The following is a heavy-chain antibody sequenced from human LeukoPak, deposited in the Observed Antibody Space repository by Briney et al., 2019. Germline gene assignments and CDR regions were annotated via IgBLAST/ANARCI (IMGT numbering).Heavy chain of an antibody. CDR1: GYSFTSYW. V-gene: IGHV5-51*01. D-gene: IGHD3-22*01. J-gene: IGHJ4*02. CDR3: ARQGHYYDSSGYYYPFDY. CDR2: IYPGDSDT. Sequence: GESLKISCKGSGYSFTSYWIGWVRQMPGKGLEWMGIIYPGDSDTRYSPSFQGQVTISADKSISTAYLQWSSLKASDTAMYYCARQGHYYDSSGYYYPFDYWGQGTLVTVSS.